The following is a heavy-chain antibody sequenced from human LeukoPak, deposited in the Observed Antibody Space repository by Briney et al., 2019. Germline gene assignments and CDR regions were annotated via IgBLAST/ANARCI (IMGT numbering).Heavy chain of an antibody. CDR3: ARDIGGTGEVATMNY. CDR1: GFTVTGNN. V-gene: IGHV3-66*01. CDR2: IYRGDGT. D-gene: IGHD5-24*01. J-gene: IGHJ4*02. Sequence: TGGSLRLSCAASGFTVTGNNMSWVRHAQGQGLEWGSVIYRGDGTYYADSVKGRFTISRDNSKNTVYLQMNSLNVEDTAVYYCARDIGGTGEVATMNYWGQGTLVTVSS.